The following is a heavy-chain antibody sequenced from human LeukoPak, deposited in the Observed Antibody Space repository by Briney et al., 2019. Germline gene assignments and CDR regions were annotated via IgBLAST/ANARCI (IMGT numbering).Heavy chain of an antibody. V-gene: IGHV4-38-2*02. CDR3: ARDLSPAAGTSWFDP. D-gene: IGHD6-13*01. CDR2: ISHSGST. J-gene: IGHJ5*02. Sequence: PSETLSLTCTVSGYYISGGYYWGWIRQPAGKGLEWIGSISHSGSTYYNPSLKSRVTISVDTSKNQFSLKLSSVTAADTAVYYCARDLSPAAGTSWFDPWGQGTLVTVSS. CDR1: GYYISGGYY.